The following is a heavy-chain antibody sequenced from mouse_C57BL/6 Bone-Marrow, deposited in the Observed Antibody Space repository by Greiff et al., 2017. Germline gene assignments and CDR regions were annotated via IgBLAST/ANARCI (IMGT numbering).Heavy chain of an antibody. CDR3: ARSGLRQAYLDY. CDR2: IDPSDSET. D-gene: IGHD2-4*01. CDR1: GYTFTSYW. J-gene: IGHJ2*01. V-gene: IGHV1-52*01. Sequence: QVQLQQPGAELVRPGYSVKLSCKASGYTFTSYWMHWVKQRPIQGLEWIGNIDPSDSETHYNQKFKDKATLTVDKSSSTAYMQLSSLTSEDSAVYYCARSGLRQAYLDYWGQGTTLTVSS.